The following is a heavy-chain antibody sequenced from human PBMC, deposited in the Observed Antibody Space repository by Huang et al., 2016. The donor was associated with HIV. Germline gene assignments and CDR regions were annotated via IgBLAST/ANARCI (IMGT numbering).Heavy chain of an antibody. CDR1: GGPFNGFL. D-gene: IGHD2-15*01. J-gene: IGHJ4*02. V-gene: IGHV4-34*01. CDR3: ARARLLFPFDF. CDR2: INAGGNA. Sequence: QVQLQQWGAGVLKSSETLFLPCAVCGGPFNGFLWSWIRQPPGKGLEWIGEINAGGNANYSPSLKSRLTISIETSKKQVSLNLRSVTAADTAVYYCARARLLFPFDFWGQGALVVVSS.